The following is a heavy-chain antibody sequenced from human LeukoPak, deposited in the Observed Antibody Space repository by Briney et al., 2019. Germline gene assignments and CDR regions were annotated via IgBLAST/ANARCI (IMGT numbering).Heavy chain of an antibody. CDR3: ARGRDLTSNFDC. CDR1: GFTFNTNH. Sequence: GGSLRLSCAASGFTFNTNHMTWVRQAPGKGLEWVSLAYAGGSTFYADSVKDRFTISRDNSSNTLYLQINSLRAEDTAGYYCARGRDLTSNFDCWGQGTLVTVSS. J-gene: IGHJ4*02. D-gene: IGHD2-2*01. V-gene: IGHV3-66*01. CDR2: AYAGGST.